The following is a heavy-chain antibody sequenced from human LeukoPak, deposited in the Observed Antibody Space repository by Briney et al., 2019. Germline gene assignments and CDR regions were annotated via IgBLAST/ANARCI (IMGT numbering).Heavy chain of an antibody. CDR1: GGSISSSSYY. V-gene: IGHV4-39*07. Sequence: SETLSLTCTVSGGSISSSSYYWGWIRQPPGKGLEWIGSIYYSGSTYYNPSLKSRVTISVDTSKNQFSLKLSSVTAADTAVYYCARDWRGGSYYYVFDIWGQGTMVTVSS. CDR2: IYYSGST. CDR3: ARDWRGGSYYYVFDI. D-gene: IGHD1-26*01. J-gene: IGHJ3*02.